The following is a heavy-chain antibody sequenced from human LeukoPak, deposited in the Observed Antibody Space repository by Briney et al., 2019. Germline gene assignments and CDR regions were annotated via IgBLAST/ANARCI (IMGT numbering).Heavy chain of an antibody. V-gene: IGHV4-34*01. CDR2: INHSGST. Sequence: PSETLSLTCTVSGGSISSYYWSWIRQPPGKGLEWIGEINHSGSTNYNPSLKSRVTISVDTSKNQFSLKLSSVTAADTAVYYCASYGSNNWFDPWGQGTLVTVSS. CDR3: ASYGSNNWFDP. J-gene: IGHJ5*02. CDR1: GGSISSYY. D-gene: IGHD4-23*01.